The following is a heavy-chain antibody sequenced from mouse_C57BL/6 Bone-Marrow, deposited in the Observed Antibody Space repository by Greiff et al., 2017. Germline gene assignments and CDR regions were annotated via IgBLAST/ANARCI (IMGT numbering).Heavy chain of an antibody. CDR3: ALHYYGSSYWYFDV. J-gene: IGHJ1*03. D-gene: IGHD1-1*01. Sequence: QVQLQQSGPGLVAPSQSLSITCTVSGFSLTSYAISWVRQPPGKGLEWLGVIWTGGGTNYNSALKSRLSISKDNSKSQVFLKMNSLQTDDTARYYCALHYYGSSYWYFDVWGTGTTVTVSS. CDR1: GFSLTSYA. V-gene: IGHV2-9-1*01. CDR2: IWTGGGT.